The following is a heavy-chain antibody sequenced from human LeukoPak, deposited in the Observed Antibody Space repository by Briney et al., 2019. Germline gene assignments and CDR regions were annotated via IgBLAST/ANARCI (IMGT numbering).Heavy chain of an antibody. CDR1: GFTFSSYW. CDR3: AKDRWLQSIGYFFDY. J-gene: IGHJ4*02. D-gene: IGHD5-24*01. Sequence: GGSLRLSCAASGFTFSSYWMNWARQAPGKGLEWVSVISGSGGSTYYADSVKGRFTISRDNSKNTLYLQMNSLRAEDTAVYYCAKDRWLQSIGYFFDYWGQGTLVTVSS. V-gene: IGHV3-23*01. CDR2: ISGSGGST.